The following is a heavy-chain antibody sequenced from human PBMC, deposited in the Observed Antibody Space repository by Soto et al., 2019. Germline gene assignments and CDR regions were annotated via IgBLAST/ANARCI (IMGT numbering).Heavy chain of an antibody. CDR3: ARGRYWVVVLAAKKYYHYYYLDV. Sequence: GGSLRLSCAAPGFTFSSYGMHWVRQAPGKGLEWVAVIWYDGSNKYYADTVKGRFTISRDNSKNTLYLQMNSLRAEDTAVYYCARGRYWVVVLAAKKYYHYYYLDVSRQGTTDTGS. V-gene: IGHV3-33*01. CDR2: IWYDGSNK. D-gene: IGHD2-2*01. J-gene: IGHJ6*03. CDR1: GFTFSSYG.